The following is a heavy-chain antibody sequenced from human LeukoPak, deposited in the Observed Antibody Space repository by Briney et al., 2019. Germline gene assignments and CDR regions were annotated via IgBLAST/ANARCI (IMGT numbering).Heavy chain of an antibody. CDR3: ARGRLSMIVVVTPKDY. CDR2: ISSSSSYI. CDR1: GFTFSSYS. Sequence: GGSLRLSCAASGFTFSSYSMNWVRQAPGKGLEWVSSISSSSSYIYYADSVKGRFTISRDNAKNSLYLQMNSLRAEDTAVYYCARGRLSMIVVVTPKDYRGQGTLVTVSS. V-gene: IGHV3-21*01. D-gene: IGHD3-22*01. J-gene: IGHJ4*02.